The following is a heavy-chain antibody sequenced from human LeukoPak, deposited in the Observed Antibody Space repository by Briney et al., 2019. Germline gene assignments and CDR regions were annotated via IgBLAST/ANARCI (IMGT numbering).Heavy chain of an antibody. CDR3: ARGDGYCSSTSCYGDFDY. J-gene: IGHJ4*02. CDR2: IIPIFGTA. CDR1: GGTFSSYA. Sequence: GASVKVSCKASGGTFSSYAISWVRQAPGQGLEWMGGIIPIFGTANYAQKFQGRVTITADESTSTAYMELSSLRPEDTAVYYCARGDGYCSSTSCYGDFDYWGQGTLVTVSS. V-gene: IGHV1-69*13. D-gene: IGHD2-2*01.